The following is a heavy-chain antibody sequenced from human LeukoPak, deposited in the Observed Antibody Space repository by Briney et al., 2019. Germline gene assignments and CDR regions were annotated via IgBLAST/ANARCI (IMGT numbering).Heavy chain of an antibody. V-gene: IGHV4-31*03. Sequence: PSQTLSLTCTVSGGFISSGGYYWSWIRQHPGKGLEWIGYIYESGGTYYNASLKSRVTISVDTSKNQFSLKLSSVTAADTAVYYCARGNGDYDILTGYYEGGYNWFDPWGQGTLVTVSS. CDR3: ARGNGDYDILTGYYEGGYNWFDP. CDR2: IYESGGT. D-gene: IGHD3-9*01. J-gene: IGHJ5*02. CDR1: GGFISSGGYY.